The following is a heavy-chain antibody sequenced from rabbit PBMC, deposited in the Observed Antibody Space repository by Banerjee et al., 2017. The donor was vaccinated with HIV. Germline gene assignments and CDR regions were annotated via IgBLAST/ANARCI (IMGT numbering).Heavy chain of an antibody. CDR2: INTSSGNT. CDR1: GFSFSNKYV. Sequence: QEQLEESGGDLVKPEGSLTLTCTASGFSFSNKYVMCWVRQAPGKGLEWIACINTSSGNTVYASWAKGRFTISKTSSTTVTLQMSSLTAADTATYFCARDNTYVVWNAYAGTVWYYAMDLWGQGTLVTVS. J-gene: IGHJ3*01. D-gene: IGHD4-2*01. V-gene: IGHV1S45*01. CDR3: ARDNTYVVWNAYAGTVWYYAMDL.